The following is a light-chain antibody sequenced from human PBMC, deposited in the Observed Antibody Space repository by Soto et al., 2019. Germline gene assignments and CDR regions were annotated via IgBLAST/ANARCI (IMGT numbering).Light chain of an antibody. CDR1: SSDVGIHNF. CDR3: CSYAGNTTWV. CDR2: EAF. Sequence: QSVLTQPASVSGSPGQSVTISCAGTSSDVGIHNFVSWYQQHPGRAPKIMIYEAFKRPSGVSNRFSGSKSGNTASLTISGLRAEDEADYYCCSYAGNTTWVFGGGTKLTVL. J-gene: IGLJ3*02. V-gene: IGLV2-23*01.